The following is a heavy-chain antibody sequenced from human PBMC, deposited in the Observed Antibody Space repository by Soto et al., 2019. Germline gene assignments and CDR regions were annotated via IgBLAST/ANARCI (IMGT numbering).Heavy chain of an antibody. V-gene: IGHV4-31*03. CDR1: GGSISSGGYY. CDR3: ARWTDSNGRRESEDYYYYGMYV. D-gene: IGHD4-4*01. Sequence: QVQLQESGPGLVKPSQTLSLTCTVSGGSISSGGYYWSWIRQHPGKGLEWIGYIYYSGSTYYNPSLKSRVTISVDTSKNQFSLKLSSVTAADTAGYYCARWTDSNGRRESEDYYYYGMYVWGQGTTVTVSS. J-gene: IGHJ6*02. CDR2: IYYSGST.